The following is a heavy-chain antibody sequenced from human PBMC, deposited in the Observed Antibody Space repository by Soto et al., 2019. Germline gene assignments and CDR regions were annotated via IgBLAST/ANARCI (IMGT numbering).Heavy chain of an antibody. CDR1: GFTFSSYG. V-gene: IGHV3-30*18. Sequence: GGSLRLSCAASGFTFSSYGMHWVRQAPGKGLEWVAVISYDGSNKYYADSVKGRFTISRDNSKNTLYLQMNSLRAEDTAVYYCAKDRLNIPYFYYYYGMDVWGQGTTVTVS. D-gene: IGHD1-26*01. J-gene: IGHJ6*02. CDR2: ISYDGSNK. CDR3: AKDRLNIPYFYYYYGMDV.